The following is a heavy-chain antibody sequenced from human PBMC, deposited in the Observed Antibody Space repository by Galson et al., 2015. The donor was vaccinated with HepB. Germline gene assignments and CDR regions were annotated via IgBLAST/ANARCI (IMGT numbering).Heavy chain of an antibody. Sequence: LSLTCTISGGSISNTYWWSWVRQPPGEGLEWIGEVHYSGSTNYNPSLKSRVTISLDKSKNHFSLKMTSVTAADTALYYCARVPGGSRPSDYWGQGTLVTVSS. CDR1: GGSISNTYW. CDR3: ARVPGGSRPSDY. D-gene: IGHD3-16*01. CDR2: VHYSGST. V-gene: IGHV4-4*02. J-gene: IGHJ4*02.